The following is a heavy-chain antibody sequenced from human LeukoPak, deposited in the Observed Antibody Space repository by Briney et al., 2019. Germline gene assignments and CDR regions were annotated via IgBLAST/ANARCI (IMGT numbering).Heavy chain of an antibody. CDR1: GYTFSSYG. D-gene: IGHD3-22*01. J-gene: IGHJ4*02. Sequence: GASVRVSCTASGYTFSSYGISWVRQAPGQGLEWMGWISACNGNTNYAQKLQGRVTMTTDKYTSTAYVEVRSLRSDDTAVYYCARDQRLYDSSGYYSVYWGQGTLVTVSS. CDR2: ISACNGNT. CDR3: ARDQRLYDSSGYYSVY. V-gene: IGHV1-18*01.